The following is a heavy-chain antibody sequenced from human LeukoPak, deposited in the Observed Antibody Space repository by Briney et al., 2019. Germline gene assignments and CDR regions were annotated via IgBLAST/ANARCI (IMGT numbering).Heavy chain of an antibody. V-gene: IGHV3-33*01. CDR3: ARGFSSMVRGGMDV. CDR2: IWYDGSNK. CDR1: EFTFSSYG. J-gene: IGHJ6*02. Sequence: GGSLRLSCAASEFTFSSYGMHWVRQAPGKGLEWVAVIWYDGSNKYYADSVKGRFTISRDNSKNTLYLQMNSLRAEDTAVYYCARGFSSMVRGGMDVWGQGTTVTVSS. D-gene: IGHD3-10*01.